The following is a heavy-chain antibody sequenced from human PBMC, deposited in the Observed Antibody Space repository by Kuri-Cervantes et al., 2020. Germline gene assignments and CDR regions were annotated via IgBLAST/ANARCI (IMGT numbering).Heavy chain of an antibody. Sequence: ASVKVSCKASGGTFSSYAISWVRQAPGQGLEWMGIINPGGGNTNYPQKFRGRVTMSRDTSTNTVYMELSSLTSEDTAVYYCARKRVDSLNEDFDIWGQGTMVTVSS. J-gene: IGHJ3*02. V-gene: IGHV1-46*01. CDR3: ARKRVDSLNEDFDI. CDR2: INPGGGNT. D-gene: IGHD5-12*01. CDR1: GGTFSSYA.